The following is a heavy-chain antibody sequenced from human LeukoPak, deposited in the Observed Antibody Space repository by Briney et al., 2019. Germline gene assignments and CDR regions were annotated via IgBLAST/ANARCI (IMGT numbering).Heavy chain of an antibody. Sequence: GGSLRLSCAASGFTVSSNYTSWVRQAPGKGLEWVSVIYSGGSTYYADSVKGRFTISRDNAKNSLYLQMNSLRAEDTAVYYCARALYGSGTFDPWGQGTLVTVSS. CDR1: GFTVSSNY. CDR2: IYSGGST. V-gene: IGHV3-53*01. J-gene: IGHJ5*02. D-gene: IGHD3-10*01. CDR3: ARALYGSGTFDP.